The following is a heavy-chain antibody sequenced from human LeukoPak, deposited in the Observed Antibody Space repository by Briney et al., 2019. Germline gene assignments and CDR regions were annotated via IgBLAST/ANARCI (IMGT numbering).Heavy chain of an antibody. CDR2: IYTSGST. D-gene: IGHD4-17*01. CDR3: ARDGDYVSWYFDL. Sequence: PSETLSLTCTVSGGSIIMYYWSWIRQPAGKGLEWIGRIYTSGSTNYNPSLKSRVTMSVDTSKNQFSLKLSSVTAADTAVYYCARDGDYVSWYFDLWGRGTLVTVSS. CDR1: GGSIIMYY. J-gene: IGHJ2*01. V-gene: IGHV4-4*07.